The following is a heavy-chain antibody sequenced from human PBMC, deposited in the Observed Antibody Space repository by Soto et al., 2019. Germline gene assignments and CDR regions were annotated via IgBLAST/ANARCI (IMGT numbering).Heavy chain of an antibody. CDR1: GGSISSYY. D-gene: IGHD6-13*01. Sequence: QVQLQESGPGLVKPSETLSLTCTVSGGSISSYYWSWIRQPPGKGLEWIGYIYYSGSTNYNPSLKSRVTIAVDTSNNQCSLKLSSVTAADTAVYYCARGIRYSSSWEGYYYYYGMDVWGQGTTGTVSS. J-gene: IGHJ6*02. CDR2: IYYSGST. V-gene: IGHV4-59*01. CDR3: ARGIRYSSSWEGYYYYYGMDV.